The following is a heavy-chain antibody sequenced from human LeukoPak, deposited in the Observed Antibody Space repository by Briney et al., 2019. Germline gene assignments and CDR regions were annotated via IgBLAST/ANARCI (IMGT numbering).Heavy chain of an antibody. D-gene: IGHD6-6*01. CDR3: ARVMILGPWRARPNWFDP. J-gene: IGHJ5*02. V-gene: IGHV3-11*04. CDR1: GFTFSDYY. Sequence: KPGGSLRLSCAASGFTFSDYYMSWIRQAPGKGLEWVSYISSSGSTIYYADSVKGRFTISRDNAKNSLYLQMNSLRAEDTAVYYCARVMILGPWRARPNWFDPWGQGTLVTVSS. CDR2: ISSSGSTI.